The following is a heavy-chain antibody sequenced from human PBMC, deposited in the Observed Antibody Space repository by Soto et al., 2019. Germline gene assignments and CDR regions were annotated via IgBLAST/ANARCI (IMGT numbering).Heavy chain of an antibody. D-gene: IGHD3-10*01. CDR2: FRTGGDDGTT. J-gene: IGHJ4*02. Sequence: GGSLRLSCAASGFTFSSYSMSWVRQAPGKXLEWVSGFRTGGDDGTTYYADSVKGRFTISRDNSKNTLFLQMNSLRVEDTAIYYCAKKVNSGPGSQYFDYWGQGTLVTVP. V-gene: IGHV3-23*01. CDR3: AKKVNSGPGSQYFDY. CDR1: GFTFSSYS.